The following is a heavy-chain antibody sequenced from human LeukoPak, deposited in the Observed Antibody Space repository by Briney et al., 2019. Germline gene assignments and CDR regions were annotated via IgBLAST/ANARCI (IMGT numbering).Heavy chain of an antibody. CDR3: ARKGYCSSTSCTGAFDY. J-gene: IGHJ4*02. D-gene: IGHD2-2*01. Sequence: PSETLSLTCTVSGGSITSGGFYWSWIRQHPGKGLEWIGYIYYTGSTYYISSLRSRVTISFDTSKNQFSLNLRSVTAADTAVYYCARKGYCSSTSCTGAFDYWGQGTLVTVSS. V-gene: IGHV4-31*03. CDR1: GGSITSGGFY. CDR2: IYYTGST.